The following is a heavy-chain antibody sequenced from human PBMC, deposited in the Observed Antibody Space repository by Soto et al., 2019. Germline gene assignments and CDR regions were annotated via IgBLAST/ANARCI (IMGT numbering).Heavy chain of an antibody. V-gene: IGHV2-5*01. CDR3: AHKLPVTTSAFDI. CDR1: GFSLNTSGVG. CDR2: IYWTDDK. Sequence: QITLKESGPTLVKPTQTLTLTCTFSGFSLNTSGVGVGWVRQPPGRALEWLAVIYWTDDKRYSPSLKSRLSITKDTCKNQVVLTMTNMDPMDTAIFFCAHKLPVTTSAFDIWGQGTMVTVSS. J-gene: IGHJ3*02. D-gene: IGHD4-17*01.